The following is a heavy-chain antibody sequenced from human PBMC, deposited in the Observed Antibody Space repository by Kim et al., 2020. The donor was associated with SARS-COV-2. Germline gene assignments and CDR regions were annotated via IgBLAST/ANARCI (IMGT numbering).Heavy chain of an antibody. CDR1: GGSISSSSYY. J-gene: IGHJ6*02. V-gene: IGHV4-39*07. CDR3: ARYSSSYQYYYYYGMDV. D-gene: IGHD6-13*01. Sequence: SETLSLTCTVSGGSISSSSYYWGWIRQPPGKGLEWIGSIYYSGSTYYNPSLKSRVTISVDTSKNQFSLKLSSVTAADTAVYYCARYSSSYQYYYYYGMDVWGQGTTVTVSS. CDR2: IYYSGST.